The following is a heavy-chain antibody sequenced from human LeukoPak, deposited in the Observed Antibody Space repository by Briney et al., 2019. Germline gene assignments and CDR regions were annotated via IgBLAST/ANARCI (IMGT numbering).Heavy chain of an antibody. V-gene: IGHV1-18*01. CDR2: ISAYNGNT. CDR3: ARGTYNWNDLAPVDY. CDR1: GYIFTSYG. J-gene: IGHJ4*02. Sequence: ASVKVSCKASGYIFTSYGVSWVRQAPGQGLEWMGWISAYNGNTNYAQKLQGRVTMTTDTSTSTAYMELRSLRSDDTAVYYCARGTYNWNDLAPVDYWGQGTLVTVSS. D-gene: IGHD1-1*01.